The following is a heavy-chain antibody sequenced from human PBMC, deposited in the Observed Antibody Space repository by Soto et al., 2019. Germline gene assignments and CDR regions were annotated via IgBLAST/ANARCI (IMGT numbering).Heavy chain of an antibody. CDR3: AIRARQFGESSGGYYYYASDV. CDR1: GGSINIYY. V-gene: IGHV4-59*03. CDR2: VYYSGST. D-gene: IGHD3-10*01. J-gene: IGHJ6*02. Sequence: LXLTCTGSGGSINIYYWSWIRPPPGKELECIGHVYYSGSTNYHPSLKSRVTMSLDTSKNQFSLRLSSMTAADAAIYYCAIRARQFGESSGGYYYYASDVWGQGTTVTVSS.